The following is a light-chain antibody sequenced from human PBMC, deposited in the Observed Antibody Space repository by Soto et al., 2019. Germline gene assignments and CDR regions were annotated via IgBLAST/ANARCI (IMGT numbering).Light chain of an antibody. Sequence: QSVLTQPASVSGSPGQSITISCTGTSSDVGSYNLVSWYQQHPGKAPKLMIYEGSKRPSGVSNRFSGSKSGNTASLTTSGLQAEDEADYYCCSYAGSSSYYVFGTGTKAPVL. J-gene: IGLJ1*01. CDR1: SSDVGSYNL. CDR2: EGS. V-gene: IGLV2-23*01. CDR3: CSYAGSSSYYV.